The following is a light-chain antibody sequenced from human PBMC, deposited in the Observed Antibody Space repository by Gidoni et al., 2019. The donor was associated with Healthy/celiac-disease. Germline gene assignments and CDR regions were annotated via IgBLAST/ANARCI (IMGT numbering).Light chain of an antibody. Sequence: HSDLTQPSFVSVSPRKSITICCTVTSSDVGGYNYVSWYQQHPGKAPKLMIYDVSNRPSGVSNRFSGSKSGNTASLNISGLQAEDEADYYCSSYTSSRLYVFGTGTKVTVL. J-gene: IGLJ1*01. CDR2: DVS. CDR3: SSYTSSRLYV. CDR1: SSDVGGYNY. V-gene: IGLV2-14*01.